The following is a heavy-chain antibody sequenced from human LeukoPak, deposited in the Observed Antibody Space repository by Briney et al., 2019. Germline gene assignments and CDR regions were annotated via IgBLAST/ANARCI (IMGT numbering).Heavy chain of an antibody. CDR3: ARDATVVGATII. Sequence: SETLSLTCSVSAGSITAYYWEWIRQSPGKGLEWIGSISNSGTTNYNLSLRSRATMSVAASKNQFSLKMTSGTAAAPPGYYCARDATVVGATIIWGRETLVTVSS. CDR1: AGSITAYY. D-gene: IGHD1-26*01. V-gene: IGHV4-59*12. CDR2: ISNSGTT. J-gene: IGHJ4*02.